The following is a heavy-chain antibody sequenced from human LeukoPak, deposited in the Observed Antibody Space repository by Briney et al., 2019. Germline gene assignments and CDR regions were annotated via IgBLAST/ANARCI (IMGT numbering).Heavy chain of an antibody. J-gene: IGHJ4*02. CDR3: ARQRFGSGSFWFWDY. Sequence: SETLSLTCTVSGGSISSYYWSWIRRPPGKGLEWIGYIYYSGSTNYNPSLKSRVTISVDTSKNQFSLKLSSVTAADTAVYYCARQRFGSGSFWFWDYWGQGTLVTVSS. CDR1: GGSISSYY. V-gene: IGHV4-59*08. D-gene: IGHD3-10*01. CDR2: IYYSGST.